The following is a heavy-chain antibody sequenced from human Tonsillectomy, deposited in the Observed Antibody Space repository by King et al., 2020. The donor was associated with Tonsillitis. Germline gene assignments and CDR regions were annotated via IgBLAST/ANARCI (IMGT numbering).Heavy chain of an antibody. CDR3: ARLTYYDYVWGTYLDAFDI. Sequence: LQLQESGPGLVKPSETLSLICTVSGGSITSSNYYWGWIRQPPGKGLEWIGSIFYSGSTSYNPSLKSRVTISVDTSKNQFSLKLSSVTAPDTAVYYCARLTYYDYVWGTYLDAFDIWGQGTMVTVSS. CDR2: IFYSGST. CDR1: GGSITSSNYY. J-gene: IGHJ3*02. V-gene: IGHV4-39*01. D-gene: IGHD3-16*01.